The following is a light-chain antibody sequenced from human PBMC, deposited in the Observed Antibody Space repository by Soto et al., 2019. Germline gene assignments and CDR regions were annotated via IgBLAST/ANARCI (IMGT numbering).Light chain of an antibody. CDR2: LGS. CDR1: RSLLHSNGYNY. Sequence: DIVMTQSPLSLPVTPGEPASISCRSSRSLLHSNGYNYLDWYLQKPGQSPQLLIYLGSNRASGVPDRFSGSGSGTDFTLTISSLQPEDFATYYCQQSYSTSITFGQGTRLEI. CDR3: QQSYSTSIT. J-gene: IGKJ5*01. V-gene: IGKV2-28*01.